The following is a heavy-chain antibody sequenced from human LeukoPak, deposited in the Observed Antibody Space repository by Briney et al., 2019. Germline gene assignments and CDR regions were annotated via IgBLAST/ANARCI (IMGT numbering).Heavy chain of an antibody. CDR2: ISKDVSNE. Sequence: PGRSLRLSCAPSGFTFSSYGMHWVRQAPGKGLEWVAVISKDVSNEYYADSMKGRFTISRDNTKNTLYLQMNCLRAEDTAVYYCAKNSDCSSTSCYSYYYGMDVWGQGTTVTVSS. J-gene: IGHJ6*02. CDR3: AKNSDCSSTSCYSYYYGMDV. CDR1: GFTFSSYG. V-gene: IGHV3-30*18. D-gene: IGHD2-2*01.